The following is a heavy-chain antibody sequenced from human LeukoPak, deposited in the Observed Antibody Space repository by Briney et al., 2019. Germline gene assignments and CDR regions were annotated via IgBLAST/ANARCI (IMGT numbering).Heavy chain of an antibody. CDR2: IIHSVST. Sequence: PSETLSLTCNVSGGSISSYDWSWIRQPPGQGLEWIGEIIHSVSTNYNPHLKSRVTISVDTSKNQFSLKLSAVTAADTAVYYCARGIVTRRYYGSGSYFDYWGQGTLVTVSS. CDR3: ARGIVTRRYYGSGSYFDY. D-gene: IGHD3-10*01. V-gene: IGHV4-34*01. CDR1: GGSISSYD. J-gene: IGHJ4*02.